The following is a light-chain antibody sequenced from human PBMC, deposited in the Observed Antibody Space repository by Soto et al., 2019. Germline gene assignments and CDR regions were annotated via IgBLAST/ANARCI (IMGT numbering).Light chain of an antibody. CDR3: QQYGSSSFA. V-gene: IGKV3-20*01. CDR2: GAF. Sequence: EIVLTQSPGTLSVSPGETATLSCRARQSISSTYLAWYQKKPGQAPRLLLYGAFNRATGIPDWFSGSGSGTDFTLTISRLEPEDYAFYYCQQYGSSSFAFGPGTKVEI. J-gene: IGKJ3*01. CDR1: QSISSTY.